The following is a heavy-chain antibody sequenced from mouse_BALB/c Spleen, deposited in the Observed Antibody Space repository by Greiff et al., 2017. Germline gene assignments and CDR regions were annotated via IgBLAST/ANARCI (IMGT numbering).Heavy chain of an antibody. V-gene: IGHV2-9*02. CDR3: AREVRTAWFAY. Sequence: QVHVKQSGPGLVAPSQSLSITCTVSGFSLTSYGVHWVRQPPGKGLEWLGVIWAGGSTNYNSALMSRLSISKDNSKSQVFLKMNSLQTDDTAMYYCAREVRTAWFAYWGQGTLVTVSA. D-gene: IGHD2-13*01. J-gene: IGHJ3*01. CDR1: GFSLTSYG. CDR2: IWAGGST.